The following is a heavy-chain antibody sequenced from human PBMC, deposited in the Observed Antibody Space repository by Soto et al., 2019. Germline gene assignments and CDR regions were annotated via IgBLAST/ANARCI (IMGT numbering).Heavy chain of an antibody. Sequence: GGSLRLSCAAPGFTFSSYAMHWVRQAPGKGLEWVSAISYGGSSKYYADSVKGRFIISRDNSENTLYLQMNSLRVEDTAVYYCAKDRASTGDRPRFDPWGQGTLVTVSS. CDR1: GFTFSSYA. D-gene: IGHD4-4*01. J-gene: IGHJ5*02. CDR3: AKDRASTGDRPRFDP. CDR2: ISYGGSSK. V-gene: IGHV3-30-3*01.